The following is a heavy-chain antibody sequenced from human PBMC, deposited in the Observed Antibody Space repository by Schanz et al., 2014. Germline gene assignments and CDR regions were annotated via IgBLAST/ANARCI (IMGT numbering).Heavy chain of an antibody. J-gene: IGHJ5*02. CDR2: IGGDASRT. V-gene: IGHV3-23*04. CDR3: ARPPPLVRGIAGWFGP. CDR1: GFNFITFA. D-gene: IGHD3-10*01. Sequence: PLVEFGGGLVQPGGSLRLSCEASGFNFITFAMSWVRQAPGKGPEWVSAIGGDASRTYYADSVKGRFTISRDNPKTPLYPQMTSLRPDDTAVYYCARPPPLVRGIAGWFGPWGQGSLVTVSS.